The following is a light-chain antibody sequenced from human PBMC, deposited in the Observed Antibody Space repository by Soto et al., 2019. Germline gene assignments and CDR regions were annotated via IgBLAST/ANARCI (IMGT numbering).Light chain of an antibody. CDR1: QSVLYSSSNKNY. V-gene: IGKV4-1*01. Sequence: DIVMTQSPDSLAVSLGERATINCKSSQSVLYSSSNKNYLTWYQQKPGQPPKLLIYWASTRESGVPDRFSGSGSGTDFTLTISSLQAEDVAVHYCQQYNSTPSTFGQGTKVEIK. CDR2: WAS. CDR3: QQYNSTPST. J-gene: IGKJ1*01.